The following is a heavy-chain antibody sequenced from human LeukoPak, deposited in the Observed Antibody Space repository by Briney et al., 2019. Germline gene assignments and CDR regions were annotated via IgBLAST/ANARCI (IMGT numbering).Heavy chain of an antibody. CDR2: IYYSGST. J-gene: IGHJ6*03. CDR3: ARRTTMVRGVIGHHGYYYYMDV. CDR1: GGSISNYY. D-gene: IGHD3-10*01. Sequence: PSETLSLTCTVSGGSISNYYWSWIRQPPGKGLEWIGYIYYSGSTNYNPSLKSRLTISVDTSKNQFSLKLSSVTAADTAVYYCARRTTMVRGVIGHHGYYYYMDVWGKGTTVTVSS. V-gene: IGHV4-59*12.